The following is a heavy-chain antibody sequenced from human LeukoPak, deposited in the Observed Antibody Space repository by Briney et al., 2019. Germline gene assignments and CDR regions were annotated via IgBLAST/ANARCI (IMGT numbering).Heavy chain of an antibody. CDR3: TRHGGAAAVGMDV. J-gene: IGHJ6*02. D-gene: IGHD6-13*01. V-gene: IGHV3-73*01. CDR1: GFTFSGSA. CDR2: IRSKADSYAT. Sequence: GGSLRLSCAASGFTFSGSAMHWVRQASGKGLEWVGRIRSKADSYATAYAASVKGRFTISRDDSKNTAYLQMNSLKTEDTAVYYCTRHGGAAAVGMDVWGQGTTVTVSS.